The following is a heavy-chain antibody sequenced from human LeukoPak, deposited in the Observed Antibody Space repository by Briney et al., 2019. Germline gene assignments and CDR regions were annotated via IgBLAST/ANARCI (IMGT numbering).Heavy chain of an antibody. V-gene: IGHV3-23*01. J-gene: IGHJ4*02. Sequence: PGGSLRLSCAASGFSFNDFVMSWVRQAPGKGLEWVSTIVGSGDYTYNADSVKGRFTISRDNSKNTLYLQLSSLRAEDTAIYYCARVSTSCYIGCSFDNWGQGTLVTVSS. D-gene: IGHD2-2*02. CDR2: IVGSGDYT. CDR3: ARVSTSCYIGCSFDN. CDR1: GFSFNDFV.